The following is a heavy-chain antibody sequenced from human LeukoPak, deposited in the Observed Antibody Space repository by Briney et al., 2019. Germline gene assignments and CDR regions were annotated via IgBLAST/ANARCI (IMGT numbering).Heavy chain of an antibody. V-gene: IGHV3-49*04. J-gene: IGHJ4*02. Sequence: GGSLRLSCTASGFTFGDYAMSWVRQAPGKGLEWVGFNRSKAYGGTTEYAASVKGRFTISRDDSKSIAYLQMNSLKTEDTAVYYCTRAGYCSSTSCSPLLWGQGTLVTVSS. CDR1: GFTFGDYA. D-gene: IGHD2-2*01. CDR3: TRAGYCSSTSCSPLL. CDR2: NRSKAYGGTT.